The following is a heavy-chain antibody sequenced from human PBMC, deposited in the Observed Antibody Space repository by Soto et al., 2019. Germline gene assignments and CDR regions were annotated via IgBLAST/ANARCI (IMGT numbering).Heavy chain of an antibody. CDR1: GGTFSNFA. V-gene: IGHV1-69*12. J-gene: IGHJ4*02. Sequence: QVRLVQSGAEVKKPGSSVKVSCKASGGTFSNFANNWVRQAPGQGLEWMGGIILPFVVPHYAQKFQGRVTIAADESMTTVYMDLSGLSSEDAAVSYCARGPDYEGYFDYWGQGTLVTVSS. CDR2: IILPFVVP. CDR3: ARGPDYEGYFDY. D-gene: IGHD4-17*01.